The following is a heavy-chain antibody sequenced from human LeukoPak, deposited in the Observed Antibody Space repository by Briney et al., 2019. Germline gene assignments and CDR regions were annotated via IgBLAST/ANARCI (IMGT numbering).Heavy chain of an antibody. J-gene: IGHJ6*03. Sequence: SETLSLTCAVYGGSFSGYYWSWIRQPPGKGLEWIGEINHSGSTNYNPSLKSRVTISVDTSKNQFSLKLSSVSAADTAVYYCARPRRTYDSSGYWGDYYYYMDVWGKGTTVTISS. CDR1: GGSFSGYY. CDR3: ARPRRTYDSSGYWGDYYYYMDV. V-gene: IGHV4-34*01. D-gene: IGHD3-22*01. CDR2: INHSGST.